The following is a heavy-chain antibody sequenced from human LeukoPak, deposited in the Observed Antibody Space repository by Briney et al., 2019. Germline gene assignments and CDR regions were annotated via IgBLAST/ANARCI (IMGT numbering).Heavy chain of an antibody. CDR1: GGTFSSYA. D-gene: IGHD2-2*01. CDR2: IIPIFGTA. CDR3: ARGRDCSSTSCYPGIYYYYYYMDV. V-gene: IGHV1-69*01. J-gene: IGHJ6*03. Sequence: SVKVSCKASGGTFSSYAISWARQAPGQGLEWMGGIIPIFGTANYAQKFQGRVTITADESTSTAYMELSSLRSEDTAVYYCARGRDCSSTSCYPGIYYYYYYMDVWGKGTTVTVSS.